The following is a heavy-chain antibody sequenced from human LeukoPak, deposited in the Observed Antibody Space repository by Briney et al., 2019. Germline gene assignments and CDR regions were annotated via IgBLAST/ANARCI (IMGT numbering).Heavy chain of an antibody. D-gene: IGHD3-3*01. CDR2: MNPNSGNT. CDR1: GYTFTSYD. CDR3: ARTYYDFWSGSKYYYYYGMDV. Sequence: ASVKVSCKASGYTFTSYDINWVRQATGQGLEWMGWMNPNSGNTGYAQKFQGRVTMTRNTSISTAYMELSSLRSEDTAVYYCARTYYDFWSGSKYYYYYGMDVWGQGTTVTVSS. J-gene: IGHJ6*02. V-gene: IGHV1-8*01.